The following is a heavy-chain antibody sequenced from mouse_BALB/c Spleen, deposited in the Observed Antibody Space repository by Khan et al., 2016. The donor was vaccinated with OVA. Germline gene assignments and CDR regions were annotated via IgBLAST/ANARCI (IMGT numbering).Heavy chain of an antibody. CDR3: SREWDLYKYAWIAY. CDR1: GFTFSDYY. D-gene: IGHD1-3*01. J-gene: IGHJ3*01. CDR2: ISDGGTYN. V-gene: IGHV5-4*02. Sequence: VQLKESGGGLVKPGGSLKLSCAASGFTFSDYYMYWVRQTPEKRLEWVVTISDGGTYNYYPDSVKGRFTISRDNAKNNLYLQMSRQKSEDAAVYYSSREWDLYKYAWIAYWGQGTLVTVSA.